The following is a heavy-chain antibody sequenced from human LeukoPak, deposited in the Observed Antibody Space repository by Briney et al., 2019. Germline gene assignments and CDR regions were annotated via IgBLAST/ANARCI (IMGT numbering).Heavy chain of an antibody. J-gene: IGHJ5*02. D-gene: IGHD5-24*01. CDR1: GFTVSTNP. V-gene: IGHV3-66*01. Sequence: GGSLRLSCEASGFTVSTNPMSWVRQAPGKGLEWVSFIHSDGRTYHADSVKGRFTISRDNSKNMLYLQMDSLRVEDTAVFYCARVGDGYKENHWGQGTLVTVSS. CDR2: IHSDGRT. CDR3: ARVGDGYKENH.